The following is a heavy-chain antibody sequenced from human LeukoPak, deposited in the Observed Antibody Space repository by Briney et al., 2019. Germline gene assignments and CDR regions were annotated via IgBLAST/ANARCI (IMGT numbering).Heavy chain of an antibody. Sequence: GGSLRLSCAASGFTVSSNYMSWVRQAPGKGLEWVSAFYIDGSTYYADSVEGRFTISRDNSKNTLYLQMDSLRVEDTAVYYCASSSWYQNFDYWGQGTLVTVSS. D-gene: IGHD6-13*01. V-gene: IGHV3-53*01. CDR3: ASSSWYQNFDY. CDR2: FYIDGST. J-gene: IGHJ4*02. CDR1: GFTVSSNY.